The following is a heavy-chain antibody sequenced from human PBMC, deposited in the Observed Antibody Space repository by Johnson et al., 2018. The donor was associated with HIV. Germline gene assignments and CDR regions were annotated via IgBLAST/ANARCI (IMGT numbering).Heavy chain of an antibody. V-gene: IGHV3-30-3*01. CDR2: ISYDGSNE. D-gene: IGHD6-19*01. Sequence: QVQLVESGGGVVQPGRSLRLSCAASGFTFSSYAMHWVRQAPGKGLEWVAVISYDGSNEYYADSVKGRFTISRDNSKNTLYLHMSSLRAEDTALYYCASDSFIAVTLSDAFDIWGQGTVVTVSS. CDR3: ASDSFIAVTLSDAFDI. CDR1: GFTFSSYA. J-gene: IGHJ3*02.